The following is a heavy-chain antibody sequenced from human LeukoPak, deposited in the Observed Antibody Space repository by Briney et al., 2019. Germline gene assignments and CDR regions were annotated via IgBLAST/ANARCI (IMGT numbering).Heavy chain of an antibody. J-gene: IGHJ4*02. D-gene: IGHD3-10*01. V-gene: IGHV3-23*01. CDR3: ANPYGSGSYYDGWVY. CDR2: ISGSGDST. Sequence: GGSLRLSCAASAFSFGTYVMSWVRQAPGKGLEWVSAISGSGDSTYYADSVKGRFTISRDNSKNTLYLQMNSLRAEDTAVYYCANPYGSGSYYDGWVYWGQGTLVTVSS. CDR1: AFSFGTYV.